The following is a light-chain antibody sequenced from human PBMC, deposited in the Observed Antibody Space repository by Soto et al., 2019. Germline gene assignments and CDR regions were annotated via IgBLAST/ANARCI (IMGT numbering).Light chain of an antibody. J-gene: IGKJ5*01. Sequence: DIVMTQSPDSLAVSLGERATINCKSSQSVLYSSNNKNYLAWYQQNPGQPPKLLIYWASTRESGVPDRFSGSGSGTDFTLTISSLQAEDVAVYYYQQYYSTPITFGQGTRLEIK. CDR3: QQYYSTPIT. CDR1: QSVLYSSNNKNY. V-gene: IGKV4-1*01. CDR2: WAS.